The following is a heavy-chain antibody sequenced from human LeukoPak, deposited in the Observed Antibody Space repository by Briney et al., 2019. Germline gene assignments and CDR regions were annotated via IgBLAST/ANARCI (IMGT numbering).Heavy chain of an antibody. CDR3: ARGTPVPAATPYYFDY. Sequence: GGSLRLSCAASGFTFSSNSMNWVRQAPGKGLEWVSYISGSGNTIYYADSVKGRFTISRDNAKNSLFLQMNSLRAEDTAVYFCARGTPVPAATPYYFDYWGQGTLVTVSS. V-gene: IGHV3-48*04. CDR2: ISGSGNTI. J-gene: IGHJ4*02. CDR1: GFTFSSNS. D-gene: IGHD2-2*01.